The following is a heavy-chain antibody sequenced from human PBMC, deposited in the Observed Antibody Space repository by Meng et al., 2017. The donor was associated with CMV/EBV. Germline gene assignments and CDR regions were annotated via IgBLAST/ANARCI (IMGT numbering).Heavy chain of an antibody. D-gene: IGHD2/OR15-2a*01. Sequence: GSLRLSCTVSGASVATDSYYWGWIRQPPGKGLEWIGYIYNTGSTKYNPSLQTRVTVSVDTPKNQFSLKLSSVTAADTATYYCARETVSASGGIDPWGRGTLVTVS. J-gene: IGHJ5*02. CDR1: GASVATDSYY. CDR3: ARETVSASGGIDP. V-gene: IGHV4-61*01. CDR2: IYNTGST.